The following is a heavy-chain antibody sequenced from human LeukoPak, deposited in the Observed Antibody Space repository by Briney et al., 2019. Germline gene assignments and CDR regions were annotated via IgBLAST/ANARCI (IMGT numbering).Heavy chain of an antibody. V-gene: IGHV3-33*01. D-gene: IGHD3-22*01. CDR1: GFTFSSKG. CDR3: AREARNESSGYYFDF. CDR2: IWYDGSSK. Sequence: GGSLRLSCEASGFTFSSKGMHWVRQAPGKRLEWVAVIWYDGSSKYYADSVKGRFTISRDNSKNTLYLQMTSLRAEDTAVYYCAREARNESSGYYFDFWGQGTQVTVSS. J-gene: IGHJ4*02.